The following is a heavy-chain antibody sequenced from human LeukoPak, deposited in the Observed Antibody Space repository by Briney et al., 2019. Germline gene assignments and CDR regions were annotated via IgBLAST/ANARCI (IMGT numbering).Heavy chain of an antibody. CDR3: ARQAYYYGSGSYTYFAY. CDR2: IYYSGTT. V-gene: IGHV4-39*01. D-gene: IGHD3-10*01. CDR1: GGSISSSSYY. J-gene: IGHJ4*02. Sequence: KPSETLPLTCTVSGGSISSSSYYWGWIRQPPGKGLEWFGSIYYSGTTYYTPSLRSRVTISVYTSKNQFSLKLSSVTAADTAVYYCARQAYYYGSGSYTYFAYWREGRLVTVSS.